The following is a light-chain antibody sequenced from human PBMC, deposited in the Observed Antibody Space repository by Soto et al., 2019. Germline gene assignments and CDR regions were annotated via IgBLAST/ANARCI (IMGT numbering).Light chain of an antibody. V-gene: IGKV3-15*01. CDR1: QSVSSN. Sequence: EIVMTQSPATLSASPGERATLSCRATQSVSSNLAWYQQKPGLVPRLLIYGASTRATGIPARFSGSGSGTEFTLTISSLQSEDSAVYYCQQYNNWWTFGQGTKVEIK. J-gene: IGKJ1*01. CDR2: GAS. CDR3: QQYNNWWT.